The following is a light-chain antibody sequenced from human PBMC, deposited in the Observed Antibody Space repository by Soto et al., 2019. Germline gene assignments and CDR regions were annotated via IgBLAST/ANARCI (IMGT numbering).Light chain of an antibody. J-gene: IGKJ2*01. V-gene: IGKV1-5*01. CDR1: QSIHRW. CDR3: QQYKSYPYT. Sequence: DIQMTQSPSTLSASVGDRVTISCRASQSIHRWLAWYQQKPGKAPKLLIYDASSLESGVPSRFSGSGSGTDLNLTISSLQPDDFAIYYCQQYKSYPYTVGQGTKLEIK. CDR2: DAS.